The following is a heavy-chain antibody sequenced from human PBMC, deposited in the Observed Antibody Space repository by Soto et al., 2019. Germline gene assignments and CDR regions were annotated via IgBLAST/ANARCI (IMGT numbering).Heavy chain of an antibody. CDR3: AEDASADGYGQFDY. V-gene: IGHV3-23*01. D-gene: IGHD5-12*01. CDR1: GYTFTSNS. CDR2: IYGSGGGT. J-gene: IGHJ4*02. Sequence: GGSLKLSCEASGYTFTSNSIDWVRQAPGKGLEWMGVIYGSGGGTFYAASVKGRITISKDNSKTTLYLQMNSLKAEDTAVYYCAEDASADGYGQFDYWGEAT.